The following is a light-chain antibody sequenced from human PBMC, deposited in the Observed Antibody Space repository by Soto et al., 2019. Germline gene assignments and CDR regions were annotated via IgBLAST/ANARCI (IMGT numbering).Light chain of an antibody. Sequence: EIVMTQSPATLSVSPGERATLSCRASQSVSSNLAWYQQKPGQAPRLLIYAASNRAAGIPARFSASGSGTDFTLTISDVQPEDFALYYCHQRQSWPRTFGQGTKVDIK. J-gene: IGKJ1*01. CDR1: QSVSSN. CDR2: AAS. CDR3: HQRQSWPRT. V-gene: IGKV3D-15*01.